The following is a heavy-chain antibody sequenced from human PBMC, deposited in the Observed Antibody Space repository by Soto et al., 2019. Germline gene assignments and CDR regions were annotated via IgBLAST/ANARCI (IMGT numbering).Heavy chain of an antibody. D-gene: IGHD4-17*01. CDR3: ARGPYGGTYYFDY. CDR1: GGSINGYY. Sequence: SETLSLTCTVSGGSINGYYWIWIRQPPGKRLEWIGYVYYSGETNCNPSLKSRVTISVDTSKNQFSLMLSSVTAADTAVYYCARGPYGGTYYFDYWGQGTLVTVSS. CDR2: VYYSGET. J-gene: IGHJ4*02. V-gene: IGHV4-59*01.